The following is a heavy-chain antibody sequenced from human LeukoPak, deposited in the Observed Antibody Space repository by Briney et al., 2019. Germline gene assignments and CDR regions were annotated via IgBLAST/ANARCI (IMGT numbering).Heavy chain of an antibody. J-gene: IGHJ4*02. Sequence: SETLSLTCTVSGGSIRSYYWSWIRQPPGKGLEWIGYIYYSGSTNYNPSLKSRVTISVDTSKNQFSLKLSSVTAADTAVYYCARDLGSSTSQWGQGTLVTVSS. D-gene: IGHD2-2*01. CDR2: IYYSGST. CDR1: GGSIRSYY. CDR3: ARDLGSSTSQ. V-gene: IGHV4-59*01.